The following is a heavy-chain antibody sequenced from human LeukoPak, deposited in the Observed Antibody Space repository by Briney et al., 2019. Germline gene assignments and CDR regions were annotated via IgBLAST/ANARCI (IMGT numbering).Heavy chain of an antibody. D-gene: IGHD5-24*01. Sequence: SETLSLTCAVYGGSCDDYYCSWVRQPPGKGLEWIGEIHPHGIFYYNSSLVSRVTISIDTSKTQFSLRLTSVTAADTAFYYCARGRDRSKAGDHWGQGRLVTVSS. V-gene: IGHV4-34*01. CDR1: GGSCDDYY. J-gene: IGHJ4*02. CDR3: ARGRDRSKAGDH. CDR2: IHPHGIF.